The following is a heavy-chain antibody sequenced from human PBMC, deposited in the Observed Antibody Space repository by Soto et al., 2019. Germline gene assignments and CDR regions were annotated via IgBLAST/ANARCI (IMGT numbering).Heavy chain of an antibody. Sequence: PXETLSLTCTVAGCSIGGYFWNWLRQPAGKGLEWIGRVYTGGGTSYNPSLQSRVSMSTDTSKSQFSLKVNSVTAADTAVYFCARGYDSLLHWGQGTLVTVSS. CDR1: GCSIGGYF. CDR2: VYTGGGT. V-gene: IGHV4-4*07. J-gene: IGHJ4*02. CDR3: ARGYDSLLH. D-gene: IGHD3-16*01.